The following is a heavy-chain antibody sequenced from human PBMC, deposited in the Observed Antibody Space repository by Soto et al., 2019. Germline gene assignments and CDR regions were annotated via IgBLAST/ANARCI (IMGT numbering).Heavy chain of an antibody. V-gene: IGHV4-4*02. J-gene: IGHJ5*02. CDR1: GDSMSNTNW. D-gene: IGHD2-2*01. CDR2: IYHSGST. Sequence: QVQLRESGPGLVKPSGTLSLTCAVSGDSMSNTNWWSWVRQPPGKGLEWIGEIYHSGSTNYNPSLKSRVTISVDTSKNQFSLKLPSVTAADTAMYYCARDGFCTSTTCRVGNWFDPWGQGTLVTVSS. CDR3: ARDGFCTSTTCRVGNWFDP.